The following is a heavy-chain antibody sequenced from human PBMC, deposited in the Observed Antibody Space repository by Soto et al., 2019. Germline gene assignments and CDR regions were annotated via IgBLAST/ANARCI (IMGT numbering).Heavy chain of an antibody. CDR2: IYYSGST. CDR3: ARHKEGAAAIRNKWFDP. J-gene: IGHJ5*02. Sequence: PSETLSLTCTVSGGSISSSSYYWGWIRQPPGKGLEWIGSIYYSGSTYYNPSLKSRVTISVDTSKNQFSLKLSSVTAADTAVYYCARHKEGAAAIRNKWFDPWGQGTLVNVS. V-gene: IGHV4-39*01. CDR1: GGSISSSSYY. D-gene: IGHD2-2*01.